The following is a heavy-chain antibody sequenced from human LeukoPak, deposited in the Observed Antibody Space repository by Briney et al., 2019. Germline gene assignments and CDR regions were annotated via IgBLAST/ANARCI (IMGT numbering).Heavy chain of an antibody. CDR1: GFTFRTYG. J-gene: IGHJ5*02. V-gene: IGHV3-30*18. D-gene: IGHD2-2*01. Sequence: GRSLRLSCAASGFTFRTYGMHWVRQAPGKGLEWVAFIAYDGGDRYYTDPVKGRFTISRDNSKNTLYLQMNSLRAEDTAVYYCAKAAGDIVVVPAARGGWFDPWGQGTLVTVSS. CDR2: IAYDGGDR. CDR3: AKAAGDIVVVPAARGGWFDP.